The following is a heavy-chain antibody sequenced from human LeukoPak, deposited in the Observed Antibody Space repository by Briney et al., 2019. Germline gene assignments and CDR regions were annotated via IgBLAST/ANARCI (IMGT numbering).Heavy chain of an antibody. Sequence: PSETLSLTCAVYGGSFSGYYWSWIRQPPGKGLEWIGEINHSGSTNYNPSLKSRVTISVDTSKNQFSLKLSSVTAADTAVYYCARGQRYRYWGQGTLVTVSS. CDR3: ARGQRYRY. CDR1: GGSFSGYY. D-gene: IGHD6-25*01. CDR2: INHSGST. J-gene: IGHJ4*02. V-gene: IGHV4-34*01.